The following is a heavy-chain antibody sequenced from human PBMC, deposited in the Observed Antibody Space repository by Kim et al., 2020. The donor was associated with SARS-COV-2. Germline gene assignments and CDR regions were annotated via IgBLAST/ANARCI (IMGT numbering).Heavy chain of an antibody. V-gene: IGHV3-48*04. CDR2: RSTI. CDR3: ARGGNGW. D-gene: IGHD2-15*01. J-gene: IGHJ4*02. Sequence: RSTIYYARSVKGRFTISRDNAKNALYLQMNSLRAEDTAVYYCARGGNGWWGQGTLVTVSS.